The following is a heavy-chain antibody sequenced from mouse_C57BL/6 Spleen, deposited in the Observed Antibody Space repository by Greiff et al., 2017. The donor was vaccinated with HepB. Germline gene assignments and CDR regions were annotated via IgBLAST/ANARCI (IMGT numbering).Heavy chain of an antibody. J-gene: IGHJ3*01. Sequence: EVQLVESGGGLVKPGGSLKLSCAASGFTFSSYAMSWVRQTPEKRLEWVATISDGGSYTYYPDNVKGRFTISRDNAKNNLYLQMSHLKSEDTAMYYCAREGSSGYSFAYWGQGTLVTVSA. D-gene: IGHD3-2*02. CDR2: ISDGGSYT. CDR1: GFTFSSYA. V-gene: IGHV5-4*01. CDR3: AREGSSGYSFAY.